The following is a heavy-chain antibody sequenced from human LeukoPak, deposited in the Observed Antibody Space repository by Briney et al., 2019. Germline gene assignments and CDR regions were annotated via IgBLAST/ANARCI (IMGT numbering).Heavy chain of an antibody. CDR3: ARVLQTTVVTHWFDP. CDR1: GYTFTSYD. CDR2: MNPNSGNT. D-gene: IGHD4-23*01. V-gene: IGHV1-8*01. J-gene: IGHJ5*02. Sequence: ASVKVSCKASGYTFTSYDINWVRQATGQGLEWMGWMNPNSGNTGYAQKFQGRVTMTRNTSISTAYMELSSLRSEDTAVYYCARVLQTTVVTHWFDPWGQGTLVTVSS.